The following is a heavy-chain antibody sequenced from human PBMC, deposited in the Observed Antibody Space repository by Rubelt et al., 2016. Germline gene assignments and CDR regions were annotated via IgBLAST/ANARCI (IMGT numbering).Heavy chain of an antibody. CDR2: INHSGST. D-gene: IGHD6-13*01. Sequence: QVQLQQWGAGLLKPSETLSLTCAVYGGSFSGYYWSWIRQPPGKWLGWIGEINHSGSTNYKPSLKRRVTRSLDTSKNQFSRKLSSVTAADTAVYYCARGRRGSSSWLGRDYYGMDVWGQGTTVTVSS. V-gene: IGHV4-34*01. CDR3: ARGRRGSSSWLGRDYYGMDV. CDR1: GGSFSGYY. J-gene: IGHJ6*02.